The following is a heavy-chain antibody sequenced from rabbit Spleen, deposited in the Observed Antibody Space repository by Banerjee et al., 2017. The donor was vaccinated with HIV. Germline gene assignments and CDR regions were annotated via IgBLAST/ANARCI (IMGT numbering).Heavy chain of an antibody. Sequence: QEQLEESGGGLVQPGGSLKLSCKASGFDFSRYGVSWVRQAPGKGLEWIACIAAGSSGYTYYASWAKGRFTISKTSSTTVTLQMTSLTAADTATYFCARDTGTSFSTYGMDLWGPGTLVTVS. CDR3: ARDTGTSFSTYGMDL. V-gene: IGHV1S45*01. D-gene: IGHD8-1*01. CDR1: GFDFSRYG. CDR2: IAAGSSGYT. J-gene: IGHJ6*01.